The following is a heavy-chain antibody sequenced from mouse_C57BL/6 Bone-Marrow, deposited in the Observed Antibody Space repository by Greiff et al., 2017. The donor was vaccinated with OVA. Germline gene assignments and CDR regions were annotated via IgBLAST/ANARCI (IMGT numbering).Heavy chain of an antibody. CDR2: IRSKSNNYAT. CDR1: GFSFNTYA. CDR3: VRHPTGYAMDY. J-gene: IGHJ4*01. D-gene: IGHD1-1*01. V-gene: IGHV10-1*01. Sequence: EVKLQESGGGLVQPKGSLKLSCAASGFSFNTYAMNWVRQAPGKGLEWVARIRSKSNNYATYYADSVKDRFTISRDDSESMLYLQMNNLKTEDTAMYYCVRHPTGYAMDYWGQGTSVTVSS.